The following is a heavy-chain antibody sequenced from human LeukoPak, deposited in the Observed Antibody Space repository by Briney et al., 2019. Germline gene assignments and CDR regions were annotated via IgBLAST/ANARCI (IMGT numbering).Heavy chain of an antibody. D-gene: IGHD1-26*01. CDR2: IRSKAYGGTT. Sequence: GGSLRLSCTASGFTFGDYAMSWFRQAPGKGLEWGGFIRSKAYGGTTEYAASVKGRFTISRDDSKSIAYLQMNSLKTEDTAVYYCTSSSLFHGTWGASRDYWGQGTLVTVSS. J-gene: IGHJ4*02. V-gene: IGHV3-49*03. CDR3: TSSSLFHGTWGASRDY. CDR1: GFTFGDYA.